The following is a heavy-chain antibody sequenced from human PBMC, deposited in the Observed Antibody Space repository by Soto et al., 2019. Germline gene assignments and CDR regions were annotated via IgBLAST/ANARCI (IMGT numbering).Heavy chain of an antibody. D-gene: IGHD3-3*01. CDR2: IYWDDDK. CDR3: AHRVLRTVFGLVTTTAIYFDF. CDR1: GFSLTTSGVG. V-gene: IGHV2-5*02. Sequence: QITLNESGPTLVKPTQTLTLTCTFSGFSLTTSGVGVGWIRQSPGKAPEWLALIYWDDDKRYSPSLKSRLTITKDTSKNQVGLTMANLDPADTATYSCAHRVLRTVFGLVTTTAIYFDFWGQGTPVAVSS. J-gene: IGHJ4*02.